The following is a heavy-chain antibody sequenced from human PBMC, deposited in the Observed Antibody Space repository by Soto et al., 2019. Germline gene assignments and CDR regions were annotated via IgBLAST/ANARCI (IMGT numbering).Heavy chain of an antibody. CDR2: VDPNSGDL. J-gene: IGHJ4*02. CDR1: GYTFTAYY. V-gene: IGHV1-2*02. CDR3: ARDNNGPLDY. D-gene: IGHD2-8*01. Sequence: QVHLVQSGAEVKKPGASVKVSCRPFGYTFTAYYIHWVRQAPGQGLEWMGWVDPNSGDLRKAQSFQGRLTMTRDTSTSTVYMELSWLRSDDTAVYYCARDNNGPLDYWGQGTLVTVSS.